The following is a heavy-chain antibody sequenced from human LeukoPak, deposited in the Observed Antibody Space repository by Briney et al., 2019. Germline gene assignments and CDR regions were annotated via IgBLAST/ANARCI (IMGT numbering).Heavy chain of an antibody. D-gene: IGHD3-22*01. J-gene: IGHJ4*02. CDR3: ARDYDSSGYYSFVFVY. Sequence: ASVKVSCKASGYTFTGFYMHWVRQAPGQGLEWMGWINPNSGGTNYAQKFQGRVTMTRDTSISTAYMELSRLRSDDTAVYYCARDYDSSGYYSFVFVYWGQGTLVTVSS. CDR2: INPNSGGT. CDR1: GYTFTGFY. V-gene: IGHV1-2*02.